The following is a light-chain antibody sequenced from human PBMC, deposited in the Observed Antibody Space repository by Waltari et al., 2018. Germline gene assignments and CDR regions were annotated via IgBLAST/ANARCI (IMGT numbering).Light chain of an antibody. J-gene: IGKJ5*01. V-gene: IGKV3-11*01. CDR3: QQRRSWPSIT. CDR2: DAS. Sequence: IVLTQSPATLSLSPGERATLSCRASQSVSSYLAWYQQKPGQAPRLLMFDASNRATGIPARFSGSGSGTDFTLTVSSLEPEDFAVYYCQQRRSWPSITFGQGTRLEIK. CDR1: QSVSSY.